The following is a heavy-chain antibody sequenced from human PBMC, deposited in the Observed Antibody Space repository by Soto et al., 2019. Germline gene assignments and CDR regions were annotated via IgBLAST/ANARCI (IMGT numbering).Heavy chain of an antibody. J-gene: IGHJ4*02. CDR2: IWPGDSGT. CDR3: ATLDCAGGSCFPFDH. CDR1: GYSFTSYW. V-gene: IGHV5-51*01. D-gene: IGHD2-15*01. Sequence: GESLKISCKASGYSFTSYWIGWVRQMPGKGPEYMGIIWPGDSGTRYSPSFQGQVTMSVDKSINTAYLQWRSLKASDTAMYYCATLDCAGGSCFPFDHWGQGSLVTVSS.